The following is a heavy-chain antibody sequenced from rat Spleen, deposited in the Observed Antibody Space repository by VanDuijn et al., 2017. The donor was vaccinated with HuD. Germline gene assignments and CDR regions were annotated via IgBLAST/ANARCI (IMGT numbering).Heavy chain of an antibody. J-gene: IGHJ2*01. CDR1: GFTFSSYD. Sequence: EVQLVESGGGLVQPGRSMKLSCAASGFTFSSYDMAWVRQAPTKGLEWVASISPSGGITYYRDSVKGRFTVSRDNAKSTLYLQMNSLRSEDTATYYCARSYYGYNYNWGQRVMVTVSS. D-gene: IGHD1-9*01. V-gene: IGHV5-25*01. CDR2: ISPSGGIT. CDR3: ARSYYGYNYN.